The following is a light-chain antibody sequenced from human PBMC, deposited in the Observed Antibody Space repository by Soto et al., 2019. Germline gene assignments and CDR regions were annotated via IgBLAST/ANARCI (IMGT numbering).Light chain of an antibody. CDR2: GAS. CDR1: QSVSSN. CDR3: QQYKNWPLT. J-gene: IGKJ4*01. Sequence: EIVMTQSPATRSVSPGGRATLSCRTSQSVSSNLAWYQQKPGQAPRLLIYGASTRATGFPARFSGSGSGTEFTLTISSLQSEDFAVYYCQQYKNWPLTFGGGTRVEIK. V-gene: IGKV3-15*01.